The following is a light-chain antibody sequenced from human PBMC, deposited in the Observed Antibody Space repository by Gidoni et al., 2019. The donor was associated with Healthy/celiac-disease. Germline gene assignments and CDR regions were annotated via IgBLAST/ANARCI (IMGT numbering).Light chain of an antibody. J-gene: IGKJ2*01. CDR1: QSVSSSY. Sequence: EIVLTQSPGTLSLSPGERANLSCRASQSVSSSYLAWYQQKPGQAPRLLIYGASSRATGIPDRFSGSGSGTDFTLTISRLEPEDFAVYYCQQYGSSPPLRTFGQGTKLEIK. CDR2: GAS. V-gene: IGKV3-20*01. CDR3: QQYGSSPPLRT.